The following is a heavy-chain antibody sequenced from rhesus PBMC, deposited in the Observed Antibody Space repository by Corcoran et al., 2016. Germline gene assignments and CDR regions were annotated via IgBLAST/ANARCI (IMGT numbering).Heavy chain of an antibody. CDR3: ARVGSSWSEWDTVGTEWYFDR. CDR1: GYSISRGYY. V-gene: IGHV4S14*01. Sequence: QVQLQESGPGLVKPSETLSLTCAVSGYSISRGYYWVWIRQPPGKGLEWIGSIYGSVGSNSLNPARKRRDTRSVETSKNQVSLKLSAVTAADTAVYYCARVGSSWSEWDTVGTEWYFDRWGPGTPITISS. J-gene: IGHJ2*01. D-gene: IGHD5-42*01. CDR2: IYGSVGSN.